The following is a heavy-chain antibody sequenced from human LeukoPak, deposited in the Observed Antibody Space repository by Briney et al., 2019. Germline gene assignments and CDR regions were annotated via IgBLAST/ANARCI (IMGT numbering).Heavy chain of an antibody. CDR3: TRAYLLLWSPDFDY. CDR2: IQSKSYGGTT. CDR1: GFIFGHYA. Sequence: PGRSLRLSCMASGFIFGHYAMRWFRQAPGKGLEWVGFIQSKSYGGTTVYAASVEGRLTISRDDSKSIAYLQMNSLKTEDTAVYYCTRAYLLLWSPDFDYWGQGTLVTASS. D-gene: IGHD2/OR15-2a*01. V-gene: IGHV3-49*03. J-gene: IGHJ4*02.